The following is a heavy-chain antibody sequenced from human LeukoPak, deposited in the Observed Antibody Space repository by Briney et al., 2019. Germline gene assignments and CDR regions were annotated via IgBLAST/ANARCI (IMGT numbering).Heavy chain of an antibody. J-gene: IGHJ4*02. D-gene: IGHD6-13*01. V-gene: IGHV4-59*01. CDR1: GDSISSYY. CDR2: IYYSGST. Sequence: SETLSLTCTVSGDSISSYYWTWIRQPPGKGLEWIGYIYYSGSTNYNPSLKSRVTISVDTSKNQFSLKLSSVTAADTAVYYCARWAGSWTARWYDYWGQGTLVTVSS. CDR3: ARWAGSWTARWYDY.